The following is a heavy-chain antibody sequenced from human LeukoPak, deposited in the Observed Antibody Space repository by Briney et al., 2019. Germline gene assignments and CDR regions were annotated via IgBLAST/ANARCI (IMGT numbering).Heavy chain of an antibody. D-gene: IGHD4-23*01. Sequence: ASVKVSCKASGYTFTGDYMYWVRQAPGQGLEWMGWINPNSGGTNYAQKFQGRVTMTRDTSISTAYMELSRLRSDDTAVYYCARKNTYGGNPHPLDYWGQGTLVTVSS. CDR1: GYTFTGDY. CDR3: ARKNTYGGNPHPLDY. CDR2: INPNSGGT. J-gene: IGHJ4*02. V-gene: IGHV1-2*02.